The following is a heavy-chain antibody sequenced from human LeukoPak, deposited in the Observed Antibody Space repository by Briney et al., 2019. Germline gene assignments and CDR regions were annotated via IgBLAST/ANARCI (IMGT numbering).Heavy chain of an antibody. Sequence: GGSLRLSCAASGFTFSSDWMSWVRQAPGKGLEWGANIKQDGSEKYYVDSVKGRFTISRDNAKNSLYLQMNSLRAEDTAVYYCASPRIAAAGTGRPWGQGTLVTVSS. CDR1: GFTFSSDW. CDR2: IKQDGSEK. D-gene: IGHD6-13*01. V-gene: IGHV3-7*01. CDR3: ASPRIAAAGTGRP. J-gene: IGHJ5*02.